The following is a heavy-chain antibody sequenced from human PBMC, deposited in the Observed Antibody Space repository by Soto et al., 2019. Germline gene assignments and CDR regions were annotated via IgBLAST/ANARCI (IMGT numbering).Heavy chain of an antibody. D-gene: IGHD2-15*01. CDR1: GYSFDTFG. V-gene: IGHV1-18*01. Sequence: QVQVVQSGAEVKKPGASVKVACKASGYSFDTFGMSWVRQAPGQGLEWMGWISIEKGDTNSAQKCKDRLTLTTDTSTSTAYMELRSLTSDDTAVYYCARCYCSVGSCFTCWHFDLWGRGTLVTVSS. J-gene: IGHJ2*01. CDR3: ARCYCSVGSCFTCWHFDL. CDR2: ISIEKGDT.